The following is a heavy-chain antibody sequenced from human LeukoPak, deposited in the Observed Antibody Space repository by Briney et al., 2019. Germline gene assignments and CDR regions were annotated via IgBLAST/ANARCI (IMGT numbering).Heavy chain of an antibody. V-gene: IGHV4-39*01. J-gene: IGHJ3*02. CDR3: ARARRITIFGVITGNAFDI. D-gene: IGHD3-3*01. Sequence: PSETLSLTCTVSGGSISSSSYYWGWIRQPPGKGLEWIGSIYYSGSTYYNPSLKSRVTISVDTSKNQFSLKLSSVTAADTAVYYCARARRITIFGVITGNAFDIWGQGTMVTVSS. CDR1: GGSISSSSYY. CDR2: IYYSGST.